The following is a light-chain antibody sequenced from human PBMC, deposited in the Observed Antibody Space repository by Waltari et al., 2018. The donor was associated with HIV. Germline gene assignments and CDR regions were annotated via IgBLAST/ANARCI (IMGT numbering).Light chain of an antibody. Sequence: QSALTQPASVSGSPGQSITISCNGTSSNVGSDDLVSWYQQHPGEAPKLIIYEVTKRPSGVSNRCFGSKSGNTASLTISGLQAEDEADYYCCSCPRSGIRYVFGTGTKVTVL. CDR2: EVT. CDR1: SSNVGSDDL. V-gene: IGLV2-23*02. J-gene: IGLJ1*01. CDR3: CSCPRSGIRYV.